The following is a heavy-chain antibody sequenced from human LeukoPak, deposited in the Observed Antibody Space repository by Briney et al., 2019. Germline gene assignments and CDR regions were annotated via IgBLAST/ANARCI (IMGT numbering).Heavy chain of an antibody. CDR3: ARHRSAYCSSTSCPGPRIDY. J-gene: IGHJ4*02. CDR1: GYSFTSYW. Sequence: GESLKISCKGSGYSFTSYWIGWVRQMPGKGLEWMGIIYPGDSDTRYSPSFQGQVTISADKSISTAYLQWSSLKASDTAMYYCARHRSAYCSSTSCPGPRIDYWGQGTLVTVSS. V-gene: IGHV5-51*01. CDR2: IYPGDSDT. D-gene: IGHD2-2*01.